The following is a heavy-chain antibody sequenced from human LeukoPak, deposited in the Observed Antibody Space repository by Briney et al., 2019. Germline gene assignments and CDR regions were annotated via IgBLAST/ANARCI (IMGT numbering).Heavy chain of an antibody. CDR3: VRDLKFCRSTSCSAGDY. Sequence: GASVKVSCKTSGYIFTSYSVSWVRQAPGQGLEWMGWISTYNGNLNFAANHQGRVIMTTDTSTNTAYMELWNLRSDDTAVYYCVRDLKFCRSTSCSAGDYWGQGTLVTVSS. D-gene: IGHD2-2*01. J-gene: IGHJ4*02. CDR2: ISTYNGNL. CDR1: GYIFTSYS. V-gene: IGHV1-18*01.